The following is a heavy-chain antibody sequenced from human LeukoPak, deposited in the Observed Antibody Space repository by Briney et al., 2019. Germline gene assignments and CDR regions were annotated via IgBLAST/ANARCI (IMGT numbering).Heavy chain of an antibody. CDR1: GGSISSGGYY. D-gene: IGHD2-2*01. CDR2: IYYSGST. CDR3: ARKGYCSSTSCPGGYFQH. J-gene: IGHJ1*01. Sequence: PSETLSLTFTVSGGSISSGGYYWSWIRQHPGKGLEWIGYIYYSGSTYYNPSLKSRVTISVDTSKNQFSLKLSSVTAADTAVYYCARKGYCSSTSCPGGYFQHWGQGTLVTVSS. V-gene: IGHV4-31*03.